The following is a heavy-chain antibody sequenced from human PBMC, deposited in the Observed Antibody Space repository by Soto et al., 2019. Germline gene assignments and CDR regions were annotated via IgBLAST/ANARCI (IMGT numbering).Heavy chain of an antibody. CDR3: AGPPVYCSSTSCSYFDY. D-gene: IGHD2-2*01. CDR1: GYTFTSYG. V-gene: IGHV1-18*01. Sequence: QVQLVQSGAEVKKPGASVKVPCKASGYTFTSYGISWVRQAPGQGLEWMGWISAYNGNTNYAQKLQGRVTMTTDTSTSTAYMELRSLRSDDTAVYYCAGPPVYCSSTSCSYFDYWGQGTLVTVSS. CDR2: ISAYNGNT. J-gene: IGHJ4*02.